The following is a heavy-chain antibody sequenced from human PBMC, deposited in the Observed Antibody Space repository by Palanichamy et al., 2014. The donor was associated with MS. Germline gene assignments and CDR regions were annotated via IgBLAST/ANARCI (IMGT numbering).Heavy chain of an antibody. CDR3: ARVSGGLEYCSRISCHDFDY. CDR2: VNPKTGDA. J-gene: IGHJ4*02. CDR1: GYTFTDAY. D-gene: IGHD2-2*01. Sequence: QVQLVQSGADVKMPGASVKVSCKASGYTFTDAYLHWVRQAPGQGPEWMGWVNPKTGDAIYAQRFQGRVTITRDTSVNTAYMELNRLTSDDTAVYYCARVSGGLEYCSRISCHDFDYWGQGTLVAV. V-gene: IGHV1-2*02.